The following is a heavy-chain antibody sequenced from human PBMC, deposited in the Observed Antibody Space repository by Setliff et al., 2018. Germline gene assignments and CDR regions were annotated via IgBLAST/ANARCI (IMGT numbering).Heavy chain of an antibody. CDR1: GGSISTNHYY. J-gene: IGHJ3*02. CDR3: ARRYEVVIITKTGAFDI. Sequence: SETLSLTCTVSGGSISTNHYYWEWIRQAPGKGLEWIGRISYSGDTYYSPSLRNRVTISVATSKNQFSLKLRSVTAADTAVYYCARRYEVVIITKTGAFDIWGPGTMVTVSS. D-gene: IGHD3-22*01. CDR2: ISYSGDT. V-gene: IGHV4-39*01.